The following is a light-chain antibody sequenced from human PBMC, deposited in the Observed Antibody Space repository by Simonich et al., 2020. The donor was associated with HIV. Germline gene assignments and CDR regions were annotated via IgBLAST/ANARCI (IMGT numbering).Light chain of an antibody. CDR3: CSYAGSYTV. CDR2: DVS. J-gene: IGLJ2*01. Sequence: QSALTQPRSVSGSPAQSVTISCTGTSSDVGDYNYVSWYQQHPGKAPKLMIYDVSELPSGVPDRVSGSKSGNTASLTSSGLQAEDEADYSCCSYAGSYTVFGGGTKLTVL. CDR1: SSDVGDYNY. V-gene: IGLV2-11*01.